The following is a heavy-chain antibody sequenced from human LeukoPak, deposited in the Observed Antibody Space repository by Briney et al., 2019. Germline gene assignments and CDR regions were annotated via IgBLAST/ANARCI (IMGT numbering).Heavy chain of an antibody. J-gene: IGHJ5*02. CDR2: IYYSGST. CDR3: ARGPHYDFWSGKPITNWFDP. Sequence: TLSLTCTVSGGSISSGDYYWSWIRQSPGKGLEWIGYIYYSGSTYYNPSLKSRVTISVDTSKNQFSLKLSSVTAADTAVYYCARGPHYDFWSGKPITNWFDPWGQGTLVTVSS. V-gene: IGHV4-30-4*08. CDR1: GGSISSGDYY. D-gene: IGHD3-3*01.